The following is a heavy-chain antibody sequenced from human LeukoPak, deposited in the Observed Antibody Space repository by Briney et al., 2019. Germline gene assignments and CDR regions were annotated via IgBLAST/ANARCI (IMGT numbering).Heavy chain of an antibody. V-gene: IGHV3-23*01. CDR3: AKAQGRYYFDD. CDR1: GFSFRAYA. CDR2: ISASGAGT. Sequence: GGSLRLSCAAAGFSFRAYAMSWVRQVPGKGLEWVSGISASGAGTYYADSVKGRLTISRDNSKNTLYLQMNSLRVEDTAVYYCAKAQGRYYFDDWGQGTLVTVSS. J-gene: IGHJ4*02. D-gene: IGHD3-10*01.